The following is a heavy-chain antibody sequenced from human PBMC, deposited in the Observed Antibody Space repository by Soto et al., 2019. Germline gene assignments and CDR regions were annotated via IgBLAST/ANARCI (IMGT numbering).Heavy chain of an antibody. Sequence: EVQLVESGGGLVQPGRSLRLTCAASGFGFGDYGMHWVRHTPGKGLEWVSGIGWNGATVVYADSVNGHFTASREHAKNPLYLHVNRPRPEDTALYYCAKDMQWLARTVQIDSWGQGTLVNFSS. V-gene: IGHV3-9*01. D-gene: IGHD6-19*01. CDR3: AKDMQWLARTVQIDS. J-gene: IGHJ5*01. CDR1: GFGFGDYG. CDR2: IGWNGATV.